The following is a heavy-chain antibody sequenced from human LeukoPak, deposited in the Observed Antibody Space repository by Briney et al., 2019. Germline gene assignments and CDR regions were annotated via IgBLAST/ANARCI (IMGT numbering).Heavy chain of an antibody. D-gene: IGHD3-10*01. J-gene: IGHJ3*02. CDR1: CGFHSGYY. CDR2: INESGSP. V-gene: IGHV4-34*01. Sequence: SETLSLTCALYCGFHSGYYWRWTRHPTGKGRECIGEINESGSPNHNPSRKSRVTYPEDTSKNQFSLKLSSVTAADTAVYYWASFGELNNLRAFDIWGQGKMVTV. CDR3: ASFGELNNLRAFDI.